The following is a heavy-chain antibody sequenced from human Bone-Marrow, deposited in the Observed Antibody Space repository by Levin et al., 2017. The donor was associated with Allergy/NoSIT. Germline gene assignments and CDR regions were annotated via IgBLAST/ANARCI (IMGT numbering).Heavy chain of an antibody. V-gene: IGHV3-7*04. Sequence: GESLKISCAASGFTFSSEWMSWVRQAPGKGLEWVANIKPDGSEKYYVDSMKGRFTISRDNAKNSLSLQMNSLRAEDTAVYYGAWNQYWGQGTLVTVSS. J-gene: IGHJ4*02. CDR1: GFTFSSEW. CDR3: AWNQY. CDR2: IKPDGSEK.